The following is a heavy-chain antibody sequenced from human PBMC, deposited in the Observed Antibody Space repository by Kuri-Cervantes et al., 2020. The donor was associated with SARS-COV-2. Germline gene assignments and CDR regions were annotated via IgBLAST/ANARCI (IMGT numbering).Heavy chain of an antibody. D-gene: IGHD6-13*01. CDR3: ARMVAAAAGGMDV. CDR2: IFSNDEK. V-gene: IGHV2-26*01. J-gene: IGHJ6*04. Sequence: SGPTLVKPTETLTLTCTVSGFSLSNARMGVSWIRQPPGKALEWLAHIFSNDEKYYSTSLKTRLTISKDTSKNQVVLTMTNMDPVDTATYYCARMVAAAAGGMDVWGKGTTVTVSS. CDR1: GFSLSNARMG.